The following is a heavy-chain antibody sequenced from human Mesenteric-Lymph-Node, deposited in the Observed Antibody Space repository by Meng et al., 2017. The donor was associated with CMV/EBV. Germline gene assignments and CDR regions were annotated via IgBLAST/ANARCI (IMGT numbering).Heavy chain of an antibody. CDR3: TSRVGATPSYYGMGV. Sequence: GGSLRLSCAASGFTVGDNYLSWVRQAPGKGLEWVGFIRSKTYGGTTEYAASVTGRFTISRDDSKNIAYLQMNSLETEDTAVYYCTSRVGATPSYYGMGVWGQGTTVTVSS. V-gene: IGHV3-49*04. CDR1: GFTVGDNY. D-gene: IGHD1-26*01. J-gene: IGHJ6*02. CDR2: IRSKTYGGTT.